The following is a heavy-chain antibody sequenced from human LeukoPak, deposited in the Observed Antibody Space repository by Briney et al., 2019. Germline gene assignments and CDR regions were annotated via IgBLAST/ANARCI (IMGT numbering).Heavy chain of an antibody. V-gene: IGHV1-18*01. D-gene: IGHD1-26*01. CDR2: ISANNGHT. CDR3: ARAPMVGPTRIDF. J-gene: IGHJ4*02. Sequence: ASVKVSCKASGYTFTNYGFSWVRQAPGQGLEWMGWISANNGHTNYAQKFQGRVTMTTDTSTSTAYMELRSLRSDDTAIYSCARAPMVGPTRIDFWGQGTLVTVSS. CDR1: GYTFTNYG.